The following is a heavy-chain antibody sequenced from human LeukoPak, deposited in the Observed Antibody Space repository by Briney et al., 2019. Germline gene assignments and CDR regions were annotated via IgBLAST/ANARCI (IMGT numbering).Heavy chain of an antibody. V-gene: IGHV4-59*01. Sequence: PSETLSLTCTVTSGSITSYYWKWIRQPPGKGLEYIGHIHYTGTTDYNPSLKSRVNMSVDKSKNQFSLRLIAVPASDTAVYFCAGAPNQHYFDYWGQGSLVAVSS. CDR2: IHYTGTT. CDR3: AGAPNQHYFDY. J-gene: IGHJ4*02. CDR1: SGSITSYY.